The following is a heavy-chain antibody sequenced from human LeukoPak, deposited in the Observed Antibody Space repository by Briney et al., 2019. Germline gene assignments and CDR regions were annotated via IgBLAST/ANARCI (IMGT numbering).Heavy chain of an antibody. CDR2: ISYDGSNK. Sequence: GGSLRLSCAASGFTFSSYGMHWVRRAPGKGLEWVAVISYDGSNKYYADSVKGRFTISRDNSKNTLYLQMNSLRVEDTAVYYCAKDAVPAAIGEYFFDYWGQGTLVTVSS. CDR3: AKDAVPAAIGEYFFDY. CDR1: GFTFSSYG. D-gene: IGHD2-2*02. V-gene: IGHV3-30*18. J-gene: IGHJ4*02.